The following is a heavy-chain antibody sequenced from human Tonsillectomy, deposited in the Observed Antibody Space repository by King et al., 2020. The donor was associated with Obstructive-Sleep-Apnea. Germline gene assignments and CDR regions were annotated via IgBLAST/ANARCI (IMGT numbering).Heavy chain of an antibody. CDR2: INSDGSST. Sequence: VQLEESGGGLVQPGGSLRLSCAASGFTFRTSWMHWVRQAPGKGLVWVSRINSDGSSTIYADFVKGRFTISRDNAKNTLYLQMNSLRAEDTAVYYCARDRGGAGPTTTDYWGQGTLVTVSS. CDR1: GFTFRTSW. D-gene: IGHD1-26*01. CDR3: ARDRGGAGPTTTDY. V-gene: IGHV3-74*01. J-gene: IGHJ4*02.